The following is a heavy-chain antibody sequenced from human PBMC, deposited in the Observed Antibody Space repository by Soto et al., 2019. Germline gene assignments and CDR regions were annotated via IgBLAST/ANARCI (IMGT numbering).Heavy chain of an antibody. Sequence: QVQLVESGGGVVQPGRSLRLSCAASGFSLSNNGMHWVRQAPGKGLEWVAGISYDGNNKYYADSVKGRFTISRDNSKNTVYLEMNNLGAEDTAMYYRAKGGNGNYLTCYYYYGMDVWGPGTTVTVSS. CDR3: AKGGNGNYLTCYYYYGMDV. D-gene: IGHD3-10*01. CDR1: GFSLSNNG. CDR2: ISYDGNNK. J-gene: IGHJ6*02. V-gene: IGHV3-30*18.